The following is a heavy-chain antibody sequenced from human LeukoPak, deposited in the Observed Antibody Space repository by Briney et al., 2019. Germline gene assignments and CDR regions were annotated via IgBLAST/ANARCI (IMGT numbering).Heavy chain of an antibody. V-gene: IGHV3-9*01. D-gene: IGHD5-12*01. J-gene: IGHJ4*02. CDR2: ISWNSGGI. CDR1: GFTFDDFA. CDR3: AKGYSGYDFTDY. Sequence: GRSLRLSCAASGFTFDDFAMHWVRQAPGKGLEWVSGISWNSGGIDYADSVKGRFTISRDNAKNSLYLQMNSLRAEDTALYHCAKGYSGYDFTDYWGQGTLVTVSS.